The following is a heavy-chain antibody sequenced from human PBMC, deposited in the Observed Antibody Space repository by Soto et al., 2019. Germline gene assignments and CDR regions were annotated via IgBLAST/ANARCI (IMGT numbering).Heavy chain of an antibody. CDR3: ARDEGVDY. Sequence: GGSLRLSCVASGFTFNYYWMSWVRQAPGKGLEWVANIKQDGGDQYYLDSVKGRFTISRDNAKNLLYLQMSSLRAEDTAVYYCARDEGVDYWGQGTLATVSS. J-gene: IGHJ4*02. V-gene: IGHV3-7*03. CDR1: GFTFNYYW. CDR2: IKQDGGDQ.